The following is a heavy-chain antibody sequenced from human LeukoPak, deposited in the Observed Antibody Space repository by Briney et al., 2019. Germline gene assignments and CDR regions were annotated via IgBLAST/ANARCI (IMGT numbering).Heavy chain of an antibody. J-gene: IGHJ6*03. CDR3: ASGSYGSGFYYFYYMDV. CDR2: ISSSGSII. V-gene: IGHV3-48*03. CDR1: GFTFSSYE. Sequence: GGSLRLSCAASGFTFSSYEMNWVRQAPGKGLEWVSYISSSGSIIYYADSVKGRFTISRDNAKNSLYLQMNSLRAEDTAVYYCASGSYGSGFYYFYYMDVWGKGTTVTVSS. D-gene: IGHD3-10*01.